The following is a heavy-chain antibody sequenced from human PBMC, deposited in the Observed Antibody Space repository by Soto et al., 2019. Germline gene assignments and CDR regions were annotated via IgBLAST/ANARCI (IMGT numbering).Heavy chain of an antibody. Sequence: EVQLVESGGGLVQPGGSLRLSCVASEFTFSSYEMNWVRQAPGKGLEWVSYISSSGTTIYYTDSVKGRFTLSRDNAKKSLYLQMNSLRAEDTAVDYCVRFGGAAAGPGDYWGQGTLVTVSS. J-gene: IGHJ4*02. CDR1: EFTFSSYE. D-gene: IGHD6-13*01. V-gene: IGHV3-48*03. CDR2: ISSSGTTI. CDR3: VRFGGAAAGPGDY.